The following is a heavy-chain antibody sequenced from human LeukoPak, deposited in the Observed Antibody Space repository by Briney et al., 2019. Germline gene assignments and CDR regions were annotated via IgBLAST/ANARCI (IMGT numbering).Heavy chain of an antibody. Sequence: GGSLRLSCAASGFTFSSYSMNWVRQTPGKGLEWVSSISSSSSYIYYADSVKGRFTISRDNAKNSLYLQMNSLRAEDTAVYYCAGDLAVGATGFDPWGQGTLVTVSS. CDR1: GFTFSSYS. D-gene: IGHD1-26*01. CDR2: ISSSSSYI. J-gene: IGHJ5*02. CDR3: AGDLAVGATGFDP. V-gene: IGHV3-21*01.